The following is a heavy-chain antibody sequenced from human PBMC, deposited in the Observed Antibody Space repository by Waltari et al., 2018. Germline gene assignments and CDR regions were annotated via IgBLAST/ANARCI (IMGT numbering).Heavy chain of an antibody. Sequence: HLQLQESGPGLVKPSGTLSLTCSVSGGSINSTAFYWGWIRQPPGKGLEWIATANDRRATDFNPSLRGRCTISLDTSKRQFSLKLTSVTAADTAVYYCATQSVLTSFGSAHPTWFDSWGQGTPVTVSS. D-gene: IGHD3-9*01. CDR2: ANDRRAT. CDR3: ATQSVLTSFGSAHPTWFDS. CDR1: GGSINSTAFY. J-gene: IGHJ5*01. V-gene: IGHV4-39*01.